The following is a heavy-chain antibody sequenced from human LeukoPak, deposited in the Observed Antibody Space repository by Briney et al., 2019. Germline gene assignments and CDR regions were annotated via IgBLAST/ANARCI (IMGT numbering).Heavy chain of an antibody. V-gene: IGHV7-4-1*02. CDR2: INANTGNP. CDR1: GYTFPSYS. Sequence: ASVTVSCKASGYTFPSYSMNWVRQAPGQGLEYMGWINANTGNPTYAQGFTGRFVFSLDTSVSTAYLQISSLKAEDTAVYYCARDFPARDWFFDLWGRGTLVTVSS. J-gene: IGHJ2*01. CDR3: ARDFPARDWFFDL.